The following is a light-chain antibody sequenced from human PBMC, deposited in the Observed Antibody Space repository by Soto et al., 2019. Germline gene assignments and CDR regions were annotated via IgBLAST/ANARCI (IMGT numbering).Light chain of an antibody. Sequence: EIVLTQSPATLSLSPGERATLSCRASQTFSSYLAWYQQKPGQAPRLLIYDASNRATGIPARFSGSGSGTDLTLTISSLEPEDFAVYYCQQRSIWPPECTFGQGTKLEIK. CDR2: DAS. CDR1: QTFSSY. J-gene: IGKJ2*02. CDR3: QQRSIWPPECT. V-gene: IGKV3-11*01.